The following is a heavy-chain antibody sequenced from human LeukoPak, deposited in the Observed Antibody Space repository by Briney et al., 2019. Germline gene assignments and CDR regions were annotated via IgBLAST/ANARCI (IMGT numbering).Heavy chain of an antibody. CDR2: MNPNSGNT. J-gene: IGHJ5*02. CDR3: ARGSFGQAYYDFWSGYYYNWFDP. V-gene: IGHV1-8*03. D-gene: IGHD3-3*01. CDR1: GYTFTSYD. Sequence: ASLRVSCKASGYTFTSYDINWLRQAPGKGLEWMGWMNPNSGNTGYAQKFQGRVTITRNTSISTDYMELSSLRSEDTAVYYCARGSFGQAYYDFWSGYYYNWFDPWGQGTLVTVSS.